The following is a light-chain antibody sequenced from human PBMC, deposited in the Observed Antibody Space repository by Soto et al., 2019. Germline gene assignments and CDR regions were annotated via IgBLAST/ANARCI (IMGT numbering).Light chain of an antibody. CDR2: KAS. J-gene: IGKJ1*01. CDR1: QSISSW. V-gene: IGKV1-5*03. Sequence: DIQMTQSPSTLSASVGDRVTITCRASQSISSWLAWYQQKPGRAPKLLIYKASSLEGGVPSRFSGSGSGTEFTLTISSLQPDDFATYYCPHYNSYGTFGQGTQVDIK. CDR3: PHYNSYGT.